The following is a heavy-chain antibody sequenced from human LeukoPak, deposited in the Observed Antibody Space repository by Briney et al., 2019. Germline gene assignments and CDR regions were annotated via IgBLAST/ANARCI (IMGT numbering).Heavy chain of an antibody. CDR3: EGRLFNWGFSY. D-gene: IGHD7-27*01. CDR2: MNPDSGNT. V-gene: IGHV1-8*01. Sequence: ASVKVSCKPSLYTLTSCDLNCVPQSTGQGLEWMGWMNPDSGNTGYAQKFQGRVTMTRNPSIRTAYMELSSLTSEDSAVYVCEGRLFNWGFSYGGQGTLVTVSS. CDR1: LYTLTSCD. J-gene: IGHJ4*02.